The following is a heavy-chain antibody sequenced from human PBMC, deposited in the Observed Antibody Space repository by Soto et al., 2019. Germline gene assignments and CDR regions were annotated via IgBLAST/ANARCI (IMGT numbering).Heavy chain of an antibody. V-gene: IGHV1-46*01. CDR2: INPSGDSR. CDR1: GFSFSDYF. Sequence: ASVKVSCKASGFSFSDYFMHWVRQAPGQGLEWMGIINPSGDSRNYAQKFQGRVTITRDTSTSTVYMDLSSLRYEDTAVYYCARDGGNICSGGSCYFQAPDYWGQGTLVTVSS. CDR3: ARDGGNICSGGSCYFQAPDY. D-gene: IGHD2-15*01. J-gene: IGHJ4*02.